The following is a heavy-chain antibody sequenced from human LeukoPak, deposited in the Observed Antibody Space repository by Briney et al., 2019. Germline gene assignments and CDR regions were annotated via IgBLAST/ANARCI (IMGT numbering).Heavy chain of an antibody. CDR2: IRYDGSNK. D-gene: IGHD3-3*01. Sequence: PGGSLSLSCAASGFTFSSYGMHWVRQAPGKGLEWVAFIRYDGSNKYYADSVKGRFTISRDNSKNTLYLQMNSLRAEDTAVYYCAKADNYDFWIWGQGTLVTVSS. J-gene: IGHJ4*02. CDR1: GFTFSSYG. CDR3: AKADNYDFWI. V-gene: IGHV3-30*02.